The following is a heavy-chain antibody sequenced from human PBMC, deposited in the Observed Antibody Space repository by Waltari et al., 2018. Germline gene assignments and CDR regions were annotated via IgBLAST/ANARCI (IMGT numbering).Heavy chain of an antibody. CDR1: GYTFTSYA. J-gene: IGHJ4*02. Sequence: QVQLVQSGAEVKKPGASVNVSCNASGYTFTSYALHWVRPAPGQRLEWMGWINAGNGNTKYSQKFQGRVTITRDTSASTAYMELSSLRSEDTAVYYCARGALGGSSGWYRDWGQGTLVTVSS. CDR2: INAGNGNT. D-gene: IGHD6-19*01. CDR3: ARGALGGSSGWYRD. V-gene: IGHV1-3*01.